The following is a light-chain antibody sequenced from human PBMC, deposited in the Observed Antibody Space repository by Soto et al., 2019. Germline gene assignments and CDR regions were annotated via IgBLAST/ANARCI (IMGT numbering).Light chain of an antibody. CDR2: AAS. V-gene: IGKV1-39*01. Sequence: DIQITQSPSSLSSSVFEEFTITCRASQTIMTYLNWYQLKPGKPPRLLIYAASSLQSGVPGRFRGSGSETEFTLTITYLQPEDFATYYCQQGYSIHALTFGGGTKVDIK. CDR1: QTIMTY. CDR3: QQGYSIHALT. J-gene: IGKJ4*01.